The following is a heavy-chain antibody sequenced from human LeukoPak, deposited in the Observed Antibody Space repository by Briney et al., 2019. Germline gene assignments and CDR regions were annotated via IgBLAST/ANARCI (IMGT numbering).Heavy chain of an antibody. Sequence: PSETLSLTCTVSGGSMSSSGYYWGWIRQPPGKGLEWIGSIYYSGTTYYNPSLKSRVTISVDTSKSQFSLKLSSVTAADTAVYYCAGTCCLNWFDPWGQGTLVTVSS. D-gene: IGHD2-2*01. J-gene: IGHJ5*02. CDR2: IYYSGTT. CDR1: GGSMSSSGYY. CDR3: AGTCCLNWFDP. V-gene: IGHV4-39*01.